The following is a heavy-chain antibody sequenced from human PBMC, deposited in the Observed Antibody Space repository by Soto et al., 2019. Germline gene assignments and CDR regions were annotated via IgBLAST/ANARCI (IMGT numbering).Heavy chain of an antibody. CDR2: SSAVNGNT. CDR1: GYSFTNYG. CDR3: ARDRGVAPPVAGNTHYYYYMDV. D-gene: IGHD6-19*01. J-gene: IGHJ6*03. V-gene: IGHV1-18*01. Sequence: QDQLVQSGAEVKKPGASVTVSCKAAGYSFTNYGVTWVRQAPGQGLDWMGWSSAVNGNTHYAQNLQGRVTMTTDASTSTAYMELRSLRSDDTAVYYCARDRGVAPPVAGNTHYYYYMDVWGKGTTVTVSS.